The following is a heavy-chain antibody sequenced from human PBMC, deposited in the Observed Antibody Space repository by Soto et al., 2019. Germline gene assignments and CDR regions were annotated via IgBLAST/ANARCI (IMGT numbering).Heavy chain of an antibody. CDR3: ARRYCSDGYCSYFDY. D-gene: IGHD2-15*01. CDR2: INQSGLT. CDR1: GGSFSGYF. V-gene: IGHV4-34*01. Sequence: SGTLSLTCSVYGGSFSGYFWSWIRQPPGKGLEWLGEINQSGLTRYSPSLGSRVTTSVDTPKNPFSLRPRSVTAADTSIYFCARRYCSDGYCSYFDYWGRGTLVTVSS. J-gene: IGHJ4*02.